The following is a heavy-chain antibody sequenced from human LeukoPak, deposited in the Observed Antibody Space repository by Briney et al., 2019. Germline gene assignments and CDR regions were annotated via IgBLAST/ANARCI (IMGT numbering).Heavy chain of an antibody. V-gene: IGHV3-23*01. Sequence: PGGSLRLSCAASGFTFSNHAMSWARQAPGKGLQWVSVISGGGRTTEYADSVKGRFTVSRDNSVNTLSLHMDSLRVEDTAIYYCAKNVVFTRYFDSWGQGTLVTVSS. CDR1: GFTFSNHA. CDR3: AKNVVFTRYFDS. CDR2: ISGGGRTT. J-gene: IGHJ4*02. D-gene: IGHD2-21*01.